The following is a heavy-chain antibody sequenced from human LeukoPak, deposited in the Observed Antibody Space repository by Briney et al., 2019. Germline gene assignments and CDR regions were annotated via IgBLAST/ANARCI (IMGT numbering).Heavy chain of an antibody. CDR1: GFTFSRYA. V-gene: IGHV3-30-3*01. Sequence: PGRSLRLSYAASGFTFSRYALHWVRQTPGKGLEWVALTSFDGSGQYYADFVKGRFTISRDNSKNTLYLQMNSLRPEDTAVYYCARGSVGTPPPFDFWGQGTLVTVSS. D-gene: IGHD2-15*01. CDR3: ARGSVGTPPPFDF. CDR2: TSFDGSGQ. J-gene: IGHJ4*02.